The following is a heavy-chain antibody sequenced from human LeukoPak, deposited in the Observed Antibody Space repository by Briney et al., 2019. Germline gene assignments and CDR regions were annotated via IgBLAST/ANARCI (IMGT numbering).Heavy chain of an antibody. V-gene: IGHV1-2*02. J-gene: IGHJ1*01. D-gene: IGHD5-18*01. CDR1: GYTFTGYF. CDR3: ARVVDTAEH. CDR2: IKPNSGGT. Sequence: ASMNVSCKASGYTFTGYFMHWVRQAPGQGLEWMGWIKPNSGGTNYAQKFQGRVTMTRDTSISTAYMELSRLRSDDTAVYYCARVVDTAEHWGQGTLVTVSS.